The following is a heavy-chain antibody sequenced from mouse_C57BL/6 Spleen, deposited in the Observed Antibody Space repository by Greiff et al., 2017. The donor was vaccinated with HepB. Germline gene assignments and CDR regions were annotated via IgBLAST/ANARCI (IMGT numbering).Heavy chain of an antibody. V-gene: IGHV1-18*01. CDR2: INPNNGGT. CDR1: GYTFTDYN. Sequence: VQLQQSGPELVKPGASVKIPCKASGYTFTDYNMDWVKQSHGKSLEWIGDINPNNGGTIYNQKFKGKATLTVDKSSSTAYMELRSLTSEDTAVYYCARFPYYYGSSYDYAMDYWGQGTSVTVSS. D-gene: IGHD1-1*01. CDR3: ARFPYYYGSSYDYAMDY. J-gene: IGHJ4*01.